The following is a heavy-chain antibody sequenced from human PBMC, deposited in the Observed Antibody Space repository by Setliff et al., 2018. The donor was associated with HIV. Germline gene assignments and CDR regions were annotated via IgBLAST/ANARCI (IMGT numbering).Heavy chain of an antibody. D-gene: IGHD3-10*01. CDR3: GRGWFDP. V-gene: IGHV1-46*01. CDR1: EYTFTSYY. Sequence: ASVKVSCKASEYTFTSYYLHWVRQAPGQGLEWMGIINPSGGTTTYAQKFQSRVTMSVDTSENLFFLRLIFVTAADTGVYYCGRGWFDPWGQGTLVTVSS. J-gene: IGHJ5*02. CDR2: INPSGGTT.